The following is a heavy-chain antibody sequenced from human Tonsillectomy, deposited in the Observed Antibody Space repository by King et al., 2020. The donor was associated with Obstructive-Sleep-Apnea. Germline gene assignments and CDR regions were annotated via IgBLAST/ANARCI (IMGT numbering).Heavy chain of an antibody. D-gene: IGHD6-19*01. Sequence: VQLVESGGGLVQPGGSLRLSCAASGFTFSNYAMSWVRRAPGKGLEWVSAISGSGGSTYYADSVKGRFTISRDNSKNTLYLQMNSLRAEDTAIYYCANELGFAVAGTWAFDYWGQGTLVTVSS. V-gene: IGHV3-23*04. J-gene: IGHJ4*02. CDR2: ISGSGGST. CDR3: ANELGFAVAGTWAFDY. CDR1: GFTFSNYA.